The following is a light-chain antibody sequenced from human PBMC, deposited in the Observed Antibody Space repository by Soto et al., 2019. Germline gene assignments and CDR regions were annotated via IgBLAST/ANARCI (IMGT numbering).Light chain of an antibody. V-gene: IGKV1-5*01. Sequence: DIQLTQSPSTLSASVGDRVTLTCRASQSIDRWLAWYQQKVGKAPELLIHDASSLESGVPSRFSGSGSGTEFTLTINSLQPDDVATYYCQQYNHYYSFGQGTKLEIK. J-gene: IGKJ2*03. CDR2: DAS. CDR1: QSIDRW. CDR3: QQYNHYYS.